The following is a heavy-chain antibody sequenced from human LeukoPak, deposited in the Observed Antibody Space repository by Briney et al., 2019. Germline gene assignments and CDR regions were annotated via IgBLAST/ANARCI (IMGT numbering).Heavy chain of an antibody. D-gene: IGHD2-15*01. CDR3: ARRYIVVVVAATTTWFDP. Sequence: SETLSLTCAVYSGSFSGYYWSWIRQPPGKGLEWIGEIDQSGSTNYNPSLKSRDTISVDTSKHQFSLKLSSVTAADTAVYYCARRYIVVVVAATTTWFDPWGQGTLVTVSS. V-gene: IGHV4-34*01. CDR1: SGSFSGYY. CDR2: IDQSGST. J-gene: IGHJ5*02.